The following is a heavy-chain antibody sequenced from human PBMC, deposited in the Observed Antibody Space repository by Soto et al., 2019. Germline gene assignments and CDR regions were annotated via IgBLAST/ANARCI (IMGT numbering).Heavy chain of an antibody. CDR3: ARWDYGYYARFDY. Sequence: QVQLVQSGAEVKKSGASVKVSCKASGYTFTSHDINWVRQATGQGLEWMGWMNPNSGNTGYAQKFQGRVTMTRNTSISTAYMELSSRISEDTAVYYCARWDYGYYARFDYWGQGTLVTVSS. CDR2: MNPNSGNT. J-gene: IGHJ4*02. D-gene: IGHD4-17*01. CDR1: GYTFTSHD. V-gene: IGHV1-8*01.